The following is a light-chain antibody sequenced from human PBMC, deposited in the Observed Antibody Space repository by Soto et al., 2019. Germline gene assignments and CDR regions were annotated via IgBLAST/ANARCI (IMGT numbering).Light chain of an antibody. V-gene: IGLV2-14*01. CDR3: SSSTSSSTRV. CDR1: SRDVGGYNY. CDR2: EVS. Sequence: QSALTQPASVSGSPGQSITISCTGTSRDVGGYNYVSWYKQHPGQAPKLMIYEVSNRPSGVSNRFSGSKSGNTASLTISGLPAEYEADYYCSSSTSSSTRVLVGGTKLTVL. J-gene: IGLJ3*02.